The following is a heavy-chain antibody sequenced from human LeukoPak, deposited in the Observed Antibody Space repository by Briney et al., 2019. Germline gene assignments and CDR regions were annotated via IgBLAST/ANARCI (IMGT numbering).Heavy chain of an antibody. V-gene: IGHV1-2*02. D-gene: IGHD3-16*02. J-gene: IGHJ4*02. CDR1: GYTFTGYY. Sequence: ASVKVSCQASGYTFTGYYMHWVRQAPGQEVEWMGWINPNSGGPNYEQKFQDRITMTRDTSISTAYMELSRLRSDDTAVYYCAREYYDYVWGSYRYTVYYFDYWGQGTLVTVSS. CDR2: INPNSGGP. CDR3: AREYYDYVWGSYRYTVYYFDY.